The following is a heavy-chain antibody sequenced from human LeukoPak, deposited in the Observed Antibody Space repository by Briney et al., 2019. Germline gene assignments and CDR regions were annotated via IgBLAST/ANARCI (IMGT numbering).Heavy chain of an antibody. Sequence: GGSLRLSCAASGFTFSSYEMNWVRQAPGKGLEWVSYISSSGSTIYYADSVKGRFTISRDNAKNSLYLQMNSLRAEDTALYYCARERSNGYDAFDIWGQGTMVTVSS. CDR2: ISSSGSTI. CDR1: GFTFSSYE. J-gene: IGHJ3*02. V-gene: IGHV3-48*03. CDR3: ARERSNGYDAFDI. D-gene: IGHD5-24*01.